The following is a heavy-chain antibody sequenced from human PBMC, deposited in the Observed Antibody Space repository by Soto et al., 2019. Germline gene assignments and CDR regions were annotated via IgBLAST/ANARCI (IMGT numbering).Heavy chain of an antibody. CDR2: IWYDGSNK. V-gene: IGHV3-30*02. CDR1: GFTFSSYG. Sequence: GGSLILSCAASGFTFSSYGMHWVRQAPGKGLEWVAVIWYDGSNKYYADSVKGRFTISRDNSKNTLYLQMNSLRAEDTAVYYCAKDAGHIVVVPAATDAFDIWGQGTMVTVSS. CDR3: AKDAGHIVVVPAATDAFDI. D-gene: IGHD2-2*01. J-gene: IGHJ3*02.